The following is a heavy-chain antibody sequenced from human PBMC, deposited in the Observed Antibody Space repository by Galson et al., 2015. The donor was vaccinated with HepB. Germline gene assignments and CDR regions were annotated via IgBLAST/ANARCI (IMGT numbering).Heavy chain of an antibody. CDR3: AREIRGYSYGPLGGGIFGY. V-gene: IGHV1-46*04. CDR2: INPSGGST. Sequence: SVKVSCKASGGTFSSYTISWVRQAPGQGLGWMGIINPSGGSTSYAQKLQGRVTMTRDTSTSTVYMELSSLRSEDTAVYYCAREIRGYSYGPLGGGIFGYWGQGTLVTVSS. CDR1: GGTFSSYT. J-gene: IGHJ4*02. D-gene: IGHD5-18*01.